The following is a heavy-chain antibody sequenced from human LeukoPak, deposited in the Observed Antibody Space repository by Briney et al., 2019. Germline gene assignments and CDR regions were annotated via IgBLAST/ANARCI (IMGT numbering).Heavy chain of an antibody. CDR3: AKEGSVCTNGICRYFDY. CDR2: ISWDSGSL. D-gene: IGHD2-8*01. V-gene: IGHV3-9*01. J-gene: IGHJ4*02. Sequence: SLRLSCAVSGFTFGGSGMHWVRHAPGKGLEWGSGISWDSGSLDYADCVKGRFTISRDNAKNSLYLQMDSLRAEDTAFYYCAKEGSVCTNGICRYFDYWGQGTLVTVSS. CDR1: GFTFGGSG.